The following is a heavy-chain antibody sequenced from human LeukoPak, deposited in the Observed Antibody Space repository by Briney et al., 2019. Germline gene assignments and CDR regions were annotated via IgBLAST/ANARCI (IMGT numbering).Heavy chain of an antibody. D-gene: IGHD5-12*01. V-gene: IGHV4-39*01. CDR2: IYYSGST. J-gene: IGHJ4*02. CDR1: GGSISSSSFY. Sequence: SETLSLTCTVSGGSISSSSFYWGWIRQPPGRGLEWIGSIYYSGSTSYDPSLKSRVTISVDTSKNQFSLKLSSVTAADTAVYYCARLPTITFFDYWGQGTLVTVSS. CDR3: ARLPTITFFDY.